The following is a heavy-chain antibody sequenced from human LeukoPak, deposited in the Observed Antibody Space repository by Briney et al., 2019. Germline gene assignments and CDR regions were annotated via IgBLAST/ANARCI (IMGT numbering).Heavy chain of an antibody. CDR3: ARGLFLSGYLDAFDI. CDR1: GFTVSNKY. Sequence: GGSLRLSCAASGFTVSNKYMTWVRQAPGKGLEWVSLIYSDGRTYHADSVKGRCTISRDNSKNTLYLQMNSLRVEDTAVYYCARGLFLSGYLDAFDIWGQGTVVTVSS. J-gene: IGHJ3*02. D-gene: IGHD3-22*01. V-gene: IGHV3-53*01. CDR2: IYSDGRT.